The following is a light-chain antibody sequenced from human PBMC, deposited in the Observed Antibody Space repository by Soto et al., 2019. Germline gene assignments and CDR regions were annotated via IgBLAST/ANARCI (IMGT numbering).Light chain of an antibody. V-gene: IGKV3-15*01. CDR2: GAS. Sequence: EIVMTQSPATLTVSPGERATLSCRASQRVASNLAWYQQKPGQAPRLLIYGASTRATGIPARFSSSGSGTEFTLAISSLQSEDFAVYYCQQYNNWPRTFGQGTKVEIK. J-gene: IGKJ1*01. CDR3: QQYNNWPRT. CDR1: QRVASN.